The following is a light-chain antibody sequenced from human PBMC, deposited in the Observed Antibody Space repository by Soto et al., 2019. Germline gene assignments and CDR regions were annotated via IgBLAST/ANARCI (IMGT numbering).Light chain of an antibody. CDR1: QSVSSSY. J-gene: IGKJ2*01. CDR2: GAS. CDR3: QQSGSSPPYT. V-gene: IGKV3-20*01. Sequence: EIVLTQSPGTLSLSPGERATLSCRASQSVSSSYLAWYQQKPGQAPRLLIYGASGRATGIPDRFSGSGSVTDFTLTISRLEPEDFAVYYCQQSGSSPPYTFGQGTKLEIK.